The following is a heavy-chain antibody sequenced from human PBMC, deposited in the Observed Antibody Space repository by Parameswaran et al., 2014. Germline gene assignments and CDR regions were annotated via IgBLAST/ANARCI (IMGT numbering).Heavy chain of an antibody. CDR3: ARESWTVVPI. CDR2: IIPILGIA. D-gene: IGHD4-23*01. V-gene: IGHV1-69*04. J-gene: IGHJ3*02. Sequence: WVRQAPGQGLEWMGRIIPILGIANYAQKFQGRVTITADKSTSTAYMELSSLRSEDTAVYYCARESWTVVPIWGQGTMVTVSS.